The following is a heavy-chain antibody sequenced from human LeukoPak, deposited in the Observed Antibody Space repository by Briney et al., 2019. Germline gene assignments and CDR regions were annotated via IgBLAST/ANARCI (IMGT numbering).Heavy chain of an antibody. V-gene: IGHV3-23*01. CDR1: GFTFSSYA. CDR2: ISGSGGST. Sequence: GGSLRLSCAASGFTFSSYAMSWVRQAPGKGLEWVSAISGSGGSTYYADSVKGRFTISRDNSKNTLYLQMNSLRAEDTAVYYCAKGIYCSGGTCSNFDYWGRGTLVTVSS. J-gene: IGHJ4*02. D-gene: IGHD2-15*01. CDR3: AKGIYCSGGTCSNFDY.